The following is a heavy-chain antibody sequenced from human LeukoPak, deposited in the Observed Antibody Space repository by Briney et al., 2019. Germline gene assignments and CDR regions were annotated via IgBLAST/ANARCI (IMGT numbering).Heavy chain of an antibody. CDR2: IYHSGST. V-gene: IGHV4-38-2*02. J-gene: IGHJ4*02. D-gene: IGHD6-13*01. CDR3: ARVRGSSWHYFDY. CDR1: GYSISSGYY. Sequence: SETLSLTCTVSGYSISSGYYWGWIRPPPGKGLEWIGRIYHSGSTYYNPSLKSRVTISVDTSKNQISLKLSSVTAADTAVYYCARVRGSSWHYFDYWGQGTLVTVSS.